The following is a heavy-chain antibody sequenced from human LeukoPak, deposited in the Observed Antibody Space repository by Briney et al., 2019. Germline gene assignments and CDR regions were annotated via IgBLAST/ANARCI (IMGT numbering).Heavy chain of an antibody. CDR3: ARGLLQTYFDY. D-gene: IGHD4-11*01. CDR2: INHSGST. CDR1: GGSFSGYY. V-gene: IGHV4-34*01. J-gene: IGHJ4*02. Sequence: SSETLSLTCAVYGGSFSGYYWSWIGQPPGKGLEWIGEINHSGSTNYNPSLKSRVTISVDTSKNQFSLKLSSVTAADTAVYYCARGLLQTYFDYWGQGTLVTVYS.